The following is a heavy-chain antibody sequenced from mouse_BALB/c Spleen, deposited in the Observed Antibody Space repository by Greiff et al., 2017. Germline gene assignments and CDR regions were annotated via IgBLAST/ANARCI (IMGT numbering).Heavy chain of an antibody. CDR3: AREGGGRPFAY. J-gene: IGHJ3*01. Sequence: EVKLQESGGGLVKPGGSLKLSCAASGFTFSDYYMYWVRQTPEKRLEWVATISDGGSYTYYPDSVKGRFTISRDNAKNNLYLQMSSLKSEDTAMYYCAREGGGRPFAYWGQGTLVTVSA. CDR2: ISDGGSYT. CDR1: GFTFSDYY. V-gene: IGHV5-4*02. D-gene: IGHD3-3*01.